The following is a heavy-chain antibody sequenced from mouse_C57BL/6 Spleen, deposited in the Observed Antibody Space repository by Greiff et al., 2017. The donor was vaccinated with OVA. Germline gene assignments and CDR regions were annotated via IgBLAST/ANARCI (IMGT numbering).Heavy chain of an antibody. Sequence: EVKLVESGGGLVQPGGSLILSCAASGFTFTDYYMSWVRQPPGKALEWLGFIRNKANGYTTEYSASVKGRFTISRDNSQSILYLQMNALRAEDSATYYCARYRTDYYAMDYWGQGTSVTVSS. J-gene: IGHJ4*01. CDR2: IRNKANGYTT. CDR1: GFTFTDYY. V-gene: IGHV7-3*01. CDR3: ARYRTDYYAMDY.